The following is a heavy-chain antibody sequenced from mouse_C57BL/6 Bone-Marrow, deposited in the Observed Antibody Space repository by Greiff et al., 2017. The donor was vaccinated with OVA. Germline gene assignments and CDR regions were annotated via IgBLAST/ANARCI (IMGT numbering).Heavy chain of an antibody. Sequence: EVKLMESGGGLVKPGGSLKLSCAASGFTFSDYGMHWVRQAPEKGLEWVAYISSGSSTIYYADTVKGRFTISRDNAKNTLFLQMTSLRSEDTAMYYCASRDFDYWGQGTTLTVSS. J-gene: IGHJ2*01. CDR1: GFTFSDYG. CDR3: ASRDFDY. CDR2: ISSGSSTI. V-gene: IGHV5-17*01. D-gene: IGHD3-1*01.